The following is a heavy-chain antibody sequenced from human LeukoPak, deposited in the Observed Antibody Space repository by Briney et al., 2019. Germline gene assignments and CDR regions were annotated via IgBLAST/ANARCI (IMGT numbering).Heavy chain of an antibody. CDR3: TINVFYGDYREDAFDI. V-gene: IGHV3-73*01. Sequence: GGSLRLSCAASGFTFSGSAMHWVRQASGKGLEWVGRIRSKANSYATAYAASVKGGFTISRDDSKNTAYLQMNSLKTEDTAVYYCTINVFYGDYREDAFDIWGQGTMVTVSS. CDR2: IRSKANSYAT. D-gene: IGHD4-17*01. CDR1: GFTFSGSA. J-gene: IGHJ3*02.